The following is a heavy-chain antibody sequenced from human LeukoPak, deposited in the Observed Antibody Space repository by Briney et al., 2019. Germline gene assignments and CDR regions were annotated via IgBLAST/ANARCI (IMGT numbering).Heavy chain of an antibody. CDR1: GFTITTYW. V-gene: IGHV3-7*04. Sequence: GGSLRLSCAASGFTITTYWMTWVRQAPGKGLEWVANINQDGSEKYYVDSVKGRFTISRDNAKNSLYLLMDSLRAEDTAVYYCARDPRYSYGSMVYWGQGTPVTVSS. CDR2: INQDGSEK. J-gene: IGHJ4*02. CDR3: ARDPRYSYGSMVY. D-gene: IGHD2-2*01.